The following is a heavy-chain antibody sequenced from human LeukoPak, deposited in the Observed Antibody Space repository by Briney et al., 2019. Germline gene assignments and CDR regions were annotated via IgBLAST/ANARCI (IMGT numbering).Heavy chain of an antibody. CDR3: ARDIVSGSGSLDY. J-gene: IGHJ4*02. CDR1: RLSFSNYW. V-gene: IGHV3-74*01. Sequence: GGSLRLSCAASRLSFSNYWMHWVRHAPGKGLVWVSRVKSDGSNPSYADSVKGRFTISRDNAENMLYLQMNTLGAEDTAVYYCARDIVSGSGSLDYWGQGTLVTVSS. D-gene: IGHD3-10*01. CDR2: VKSDGSNP.